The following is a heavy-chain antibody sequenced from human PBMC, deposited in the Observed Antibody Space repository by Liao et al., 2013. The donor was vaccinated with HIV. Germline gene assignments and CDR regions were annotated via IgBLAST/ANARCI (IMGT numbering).Heavy chain of an antibody. CDR3: ARRQRVTTGKRAYFDY. CDR2: INHSGST. D-gene: IGHD4-11*01. V-gene: IGHV4-34*01. J-gene: IGHJ4*02. CDR1: GGSFSGYY. Sequence: QVQLQQWGAGLLKPSETLSLTCAVYGGSFSGYYWSWIRQPPGKGLEWIGEINHSGSTNYNPSLKSRVTISVDTSKNQFSLKLSSVTAADTAVYYCARRQRVTTGKRAYFDYWGQGTLVTVSS.